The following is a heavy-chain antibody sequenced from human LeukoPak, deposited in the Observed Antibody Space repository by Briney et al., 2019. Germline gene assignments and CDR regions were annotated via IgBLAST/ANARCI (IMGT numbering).Heavy chain of an antibody. V-gene: IGHV3-21*01. D-gene: IGHD6-19*01. Sequence: GGSLRLSCAASGFTFGSYSMNWVRQAPGKGLEWVSSISSSSSYIYYADSVKGRFTISRDNAKNSLYLQMNSLRAEDTAVYYCARYSVAVAGTFDYWGQGTLVTVSS. CDR1: GFTFGSYS. CDR2: ISSSSSYI. J-gene: IGHJ4*02. CDR3: ARYSVAVAGTFDY.